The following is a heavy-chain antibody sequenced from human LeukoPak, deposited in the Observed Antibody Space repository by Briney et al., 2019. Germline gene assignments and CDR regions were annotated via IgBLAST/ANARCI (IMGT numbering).Heavy chain of an antibody. Sequence: GGSLRLSCAVSGFTFSSYAISWVRQAPGQGLEWMGGIIPIFGTANYAQKFQGRVTITADESTSTAYMELSSLRSEDTAVYYCARDRLPSGSGTTTNSYWGQGTLVTVSS. CDR2: IIPIFGTA. V-gene: IGHV1-69*01. J-gene: IGHJ4*02. CDR3: ARDRLPSGSGTTTNSY. D-gene: IGHD3-10*01. CDR1: GFTFSSYA.